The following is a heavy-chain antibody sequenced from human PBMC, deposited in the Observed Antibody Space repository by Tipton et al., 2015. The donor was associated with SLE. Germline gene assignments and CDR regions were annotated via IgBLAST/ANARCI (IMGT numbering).Heavy chain of an antibody. CDR1: GFSVTSKY. CDR2: IYSGGST. J-gene: IGHJ4*02. V-gene: IGHV3-53*05. Sequence: SLRLSCVASGFSVTSKYMTWVRQAPGKGLEWVSVIYSGGSTYYADSVKGRFTISRDNSKNTLYLQMNSLRAEDTAVYYCARDRGSSRFFFGYWGQGTLVTVSS. CDR3: ARDRGSSRFFFGY. D-gene: IGHD6-13*01.